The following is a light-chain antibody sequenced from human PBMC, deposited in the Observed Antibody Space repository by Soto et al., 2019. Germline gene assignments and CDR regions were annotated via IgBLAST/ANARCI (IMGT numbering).Light chain of an antibody. CDR1: QTVSSY. CDR2: DAS. Sequence: IVLTQSPFTLSLSPGQRATLSCRASQTVSSYLAWYQQKPGQAPRLLIYDASNRATGIPDRFSGSGSGTDFTLTINRLEPEDFAVYYCQQYGSSLITFGQGTRLEI. V-gene: IGKV3-20*01. CDR3: QQYGSSLIT. J-gene: IGKJ5*01.